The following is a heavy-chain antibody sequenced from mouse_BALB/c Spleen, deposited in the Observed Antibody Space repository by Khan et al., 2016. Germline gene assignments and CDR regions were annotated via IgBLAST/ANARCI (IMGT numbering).Heavy chain of an antibody. D-gene: IGHD2-14*01. CDR3: ANRYDAMVY. J-gene: IGHJ4*01. CDR2: INPSTGYT. CDR1: GYTFTSYW. V-gene: IGHV1-7*01. Sequence: QVRLQQSGAELAKPGASVKMSCKASGYTFTSYWMHWVKQRPGQGLEWIGYINPSTGYTEYNQKFKDKATLTADKSSSTAYMQLSSLTSEDSAVYYCANRYDAMVYWGQGTSVTVSS.